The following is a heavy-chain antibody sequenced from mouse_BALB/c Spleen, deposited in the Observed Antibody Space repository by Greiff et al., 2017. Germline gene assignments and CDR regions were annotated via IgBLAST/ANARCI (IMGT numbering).Heavy chain of an antibody. D-gene: IGHD1-1*01. J-gene: IGHJ2*01. Sequence: EVQLQQSGPELVKPGASVKISCKASGYSFTGYYMHWVKQSHVKSLEWIGRINPYNGATSYNQNFKDKASLTVDKSSSTAYMELHSLTSEDSAVYYCARSGPTVPYYFDYWGQGTTLTVSS. CDR1: GYSFTGYY. V-gene: IGHV1-31*01. CDR2: INPYNGAT. CDR3: ARSGPTVPYYFDY.